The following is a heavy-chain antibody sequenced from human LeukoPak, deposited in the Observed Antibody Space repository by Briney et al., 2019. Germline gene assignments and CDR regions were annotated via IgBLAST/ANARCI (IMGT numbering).Heavy chain of an antibody. V-gene: IGHV4-30-2*01. D-gene: IGHD5-18*01. J-gene: IGHJ4*02. CDR3: ARQSEGYSYGSFDY. CDR1: GGSISSGGYY. Sequence: PSETLSLTCTVSGGSISSGGYYWSWIRQPPGKGLEWIGYIYHSGSTYYNPSLKSRVTISVDTSKNQFSLKLSSVTAADTAVYYCARQSEGYSYGSFDYWGQGTLVTVSS. CDR2: IYHSGST.